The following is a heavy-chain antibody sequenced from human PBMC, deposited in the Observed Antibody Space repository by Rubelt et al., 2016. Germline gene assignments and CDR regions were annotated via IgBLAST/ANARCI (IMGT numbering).Heavy chain of an antibody. V-gene: IGHV4-39*07. J-gene: IGHJ4*02. CDR3: AREERSIAARRVFDY. D-gene: IGHD6-6*01. CDR1: GGSISSSSYY. CDR2: IYYSGST. Sequence: QLQLQESGPGLVKPSETLSLTCTVSGGSISSSSYYWGWIRQPPGKGLEWIGSIYYSGSTYYNPSLKSRVTISVDTSKNQFSLKLSSVTAADTAVYYCAREERSIAARRVFDYWGQGTLVTVSS.